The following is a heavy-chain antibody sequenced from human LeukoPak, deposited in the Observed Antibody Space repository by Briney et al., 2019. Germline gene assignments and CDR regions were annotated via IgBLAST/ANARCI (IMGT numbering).Heavy chain of an antibody. CDR3: VRGDTRDY. Sequence: GGSLRLSCAASGFTFSSYGMHWVRQAPGKGLEWVAFIRYDGSNKYYADSVKGRFTISRDNSKNTLYLQLNSLRAEDTAVYYCVRGDTRDYWGQGTLITVSS. V-gene: IGHV3-30*02. J-gene: IGHJ4*02. CDR2: IRYDGSNK. D-gene: IGHD3-16*01. CDR1: GFTFSSYG.